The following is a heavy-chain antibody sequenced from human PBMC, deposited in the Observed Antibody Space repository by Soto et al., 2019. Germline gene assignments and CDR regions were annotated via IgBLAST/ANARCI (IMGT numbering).Heavy chain of an antibody. CDR3: ARGNSGVLKGGWFQP. V-gene: IGHV3-11*01. CDR1: GFTFSDYY. CDR2: ISNTGNTN. J-gene: IGHJ5*02. D-gene: IGHD3-16*01. Sequence: QVQLVESGGGLVKSGGALRLSCVASGFTFSDYYMSWFRQAPGKGLEWIAYISNTGNTNYYADSVNGRFTISRDDANNSLPPKMNGLRAHDTAVYYCARGNSGVLKGGWFQPWGQGTLVTVSS.